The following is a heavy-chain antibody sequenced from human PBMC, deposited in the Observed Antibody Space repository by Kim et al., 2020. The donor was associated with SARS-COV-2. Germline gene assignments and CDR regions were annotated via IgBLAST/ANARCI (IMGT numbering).Heavy chain of an antibody. CDR1: GFTFSNAW. J-gene: IGHJ4*02. V-gene: IGHV3-15*01. Sequence: GGSLRLSCAASGFTFSNAWMSWVRQAPGKGLEWVGRIKSKTDGGTTDYAAPVKGRFTISRDDSKNTLYLQMNSLKTEDTAVYYCTSQDRITIFGVVIIGIDYWGQGPLVTVSS. CDR2: IKSKTDGGTT. D-gene: IGHD3-3*01. CDR3: TSQDRITIFGVVIIGIDY.